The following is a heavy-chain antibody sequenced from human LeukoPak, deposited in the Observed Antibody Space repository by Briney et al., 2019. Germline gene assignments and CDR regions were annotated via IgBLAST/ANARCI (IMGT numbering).Heavy chain of an antibody. CDR2: INAGNGNT. Sequence: ASVKVSCKASGYTFTYYTTHWVRQAPGQRLEWMGWINAGNGNTKYSQKFQGRVTLTRDTSASTAYMELSSLRSEDTAVYYCARVHGGSGWYYFDYWGQGTLVTVSS. CDR3: ARVHGGSGWYYFDY. D-gene: IGHD6-19*01. V-gene: IGHV1-3*01. CDR1: GYTFTYYT. J-gene: IGHJ4*02.